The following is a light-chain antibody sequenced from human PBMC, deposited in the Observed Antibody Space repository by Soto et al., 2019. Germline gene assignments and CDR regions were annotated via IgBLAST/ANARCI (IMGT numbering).Light chain of an antibody. CDR2: GDN. CDR3: RSYDSSLNRV. V-gene: IGLV1-40*01. CDR1: SSKNGANYD. Sequence: QSVVSQPPSVSGAPGQRITLPCTGSSSKNGANYDLHWYRQVPGTAPKLLMSGDNKRPSGVAARFSGSKSGTSASLAITRLQAEDEADYYCRSYDSSLNRVFGTGTKVTVL. J-gene: IGLJ1*01.